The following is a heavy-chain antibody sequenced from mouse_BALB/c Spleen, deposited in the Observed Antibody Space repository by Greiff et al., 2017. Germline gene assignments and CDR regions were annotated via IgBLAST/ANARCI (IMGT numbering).Heavy chain of an antibody. Sequence: VQLQQSGTVLARPGASVKMSCKASGYSFTSYWMHWVKQRPGQGLEWIGAIYPGNSDTSYNQKFKGKAKLPAVTSASTAYMELRSLTNEDSAVYYCTRLAYYRYYYGFDHWGQGTSLTVSS. J-gene: IGHJ2*02. D-gene: IGHD2-14*01. CDR3: TRLAYYRYYYGFDH. CDR1: GYSFTSYW. V-gene: IGHV1-5*01. CDR2: IYPGNSDT.